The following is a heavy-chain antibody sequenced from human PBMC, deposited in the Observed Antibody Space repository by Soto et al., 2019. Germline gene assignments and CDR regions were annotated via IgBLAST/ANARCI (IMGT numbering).Heavy chain of an antibody. Sequence: GASVKVSCKASGYTFTSYGISWVRQAPGQGLEWMGWISAYNGNTNYAQKLQGRVTMTTDTSASTAYMELRSLRSDDTAVYYCARGHSSGWRDDAFDIWGQGTMVTVSS. J-gene: IGHJ3*02. V-gene: IGHV1-18*01. CDR3: ARGHSSGWRDDAFDI. CDR1: GYTFTSYG. CDR2: ISAYNGNT. D-gene: IGHD6-19*01.